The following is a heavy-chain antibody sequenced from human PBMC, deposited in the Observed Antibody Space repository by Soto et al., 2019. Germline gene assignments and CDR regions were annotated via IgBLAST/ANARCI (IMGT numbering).Heavy chain of an antibody. D-gene: IGHD2-2*01. CDR2: MNPNSGNT. CDR1: GYTNTSYD. Sequence: ASVTVSCKASGYTNTSYDINWVRQATGQGLEWMGWMNPNSGNTGYAQKFQGRVTMTRNTSISTAYMELSSLRSEDTAVYYCVVVPAAMLLRIYWGQGTLVTVSS. CDR3: VVVPAAMLLRIY. V-gene: IGHV1-8*01. J-gene: IGHJ4*02.